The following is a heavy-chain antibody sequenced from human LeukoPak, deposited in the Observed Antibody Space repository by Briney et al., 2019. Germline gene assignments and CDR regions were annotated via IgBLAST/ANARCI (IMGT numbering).Heavy chain of an antibody. V-gene: IGHV3-21*04. CDR3: RRDRKYYDSSGYLQGFCFDM. Sequence: GGSLRLSRAPSGFTFSSYIMNWVGQAPPKGLEWVSSISSISSYIYYAHSPKGRFTISRDNAKNTLYLQMNSLRPQSTAVCYFRRDRKYYDSSGYLQGFCFDMWGQETMVTVST. CDR1: GFTFSSYI. J-gene: IGHJ3*02. D-gene: IGHD3-22*01. CDR2: ISSISSYI.